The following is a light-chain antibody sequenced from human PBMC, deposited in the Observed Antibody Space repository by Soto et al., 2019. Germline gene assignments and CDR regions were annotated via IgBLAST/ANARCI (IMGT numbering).Light chain of an antibody. CDR3: QQSYSTPLT. Sequence: DIQMTQSPSSLSASVGDRVTITRRASQSISNYLNWYQQKPGEAPKLLIYAASSLQSGVPSRFSGSGFGTDFTLTISSLQPEDFATYYCQQSYSTPLTFGPGT. J-gene: IGKJ3*01. CDR1: QSISNY. V-gene: IGKV1-39*01. CDR2: AAS.